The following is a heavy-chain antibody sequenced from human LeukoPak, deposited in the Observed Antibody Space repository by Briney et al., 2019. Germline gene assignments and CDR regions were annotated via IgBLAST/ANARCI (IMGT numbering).Heavy chain of an antibody. Sequence: ASVKVSCKASGYTFTGSTIHWVRQAPGQRLEWMGWINAGNANTRYSQKFQGRVTIIRDTSASTAYMELSSLRSEDTAVYYCARVGEDIGFDYWGQGTLVTVSS. J-gene: IGHJ4*02. CDR2: INAGNANT. CDR1: GYTFTGST. CDR3: ARVGEDIGFDY. V-gene: IGHV1-3*01. D-gene: IGHD5-12*01.